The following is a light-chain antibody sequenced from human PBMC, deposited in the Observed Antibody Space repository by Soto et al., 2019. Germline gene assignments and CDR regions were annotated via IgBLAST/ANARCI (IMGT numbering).Light chain of an antibody. CDR3: SSYTSSSILYV. Sequence: VLTQPASVSGSPGQSITISCTGTSRDVGGYNYVSWYQQHPGKAPKLMIYDVSNRPSGVSNRFSGSKSGNTASLTISGLQAEDEADYYCSSYTSSSILYVFGTGTKVTVL. CDR2: DVS. CDR1: SRDVGGYNY. V-gene: IGLV2-14*01. J-gene: IGLJ1*01.